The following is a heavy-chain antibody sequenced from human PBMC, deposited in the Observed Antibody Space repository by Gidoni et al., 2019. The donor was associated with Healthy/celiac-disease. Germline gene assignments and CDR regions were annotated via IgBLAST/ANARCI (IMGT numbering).Heavy chain of an antibody. CDR3: ARVRVDCSGGSCYSDDAFDI. D-gene: IGHD2-15*01. V-gene: IGHV3-33*01. CDR2: IWYEGSNK. CDR1: GFTFSSYG. J-gene: IGHJ3*02. Sequence: QVQLVESGGGVVQPGRSLRLSCAASGFTFSSYGIPWVRQAPGKGLEWGAVIWYEGSNKYYADSVKGRFTISRDNSKNTLYLQMNSLRAEDTAVYYCARVRVDCSGGSCYSDDAFDIWGQGTMVTVSS.